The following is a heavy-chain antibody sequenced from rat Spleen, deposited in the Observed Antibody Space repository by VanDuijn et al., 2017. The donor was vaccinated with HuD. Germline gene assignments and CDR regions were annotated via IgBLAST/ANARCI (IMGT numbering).Heavy chain of an antibody. Sequence: EVQLVESDGGLVQPGRSLKLSCAASGFTFSDYYMAWVRQAPTKGLEWVATISSDGRRNYYRDSVKGRFTISRDNAKSTLYLQMDSLRSEDTATYYCARRIAPDYWGQGVMVTVSS. CDR3: ARRIAPDY. CDR2: ISSDGRRN. J-gene: IGHJ2*01. D-gene: IGHD3-6*01. V-gene: IGHV5-29*01. CDR1: GFTFSDYY.